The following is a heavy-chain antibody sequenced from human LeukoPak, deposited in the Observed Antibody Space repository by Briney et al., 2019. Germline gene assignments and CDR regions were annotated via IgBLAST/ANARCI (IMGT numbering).Heavy chain of an antibody. V-gene: IGHV1-8*01. CDR1: GYTFTSYD. CDR2: MNPNSGNT. J-gene: IGHJ4*02. CDR3: ARGAGRVYCSGGSCLYY. D-gene: IGHD2-15*01. Sequence: ASVNVSCKASGYTFTSYDINWVRQATGQGLEWMGWMNPNSGNTGYAQKYQGRVTMTRNTSISTAYMELSSLRSEDTAVYYCARGAGRVYCSGGSCLYYWGQGTLVTVSS.